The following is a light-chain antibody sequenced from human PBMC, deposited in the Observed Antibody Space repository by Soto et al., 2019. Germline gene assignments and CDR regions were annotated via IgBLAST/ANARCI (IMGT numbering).Light chain of an antibody. CDR2: AAS. V-gene: IGKV1-27*01. Sequence: DIQITQSPPSLSASVGDRVTITCRASQGISIYLAWYQQNPGKVPKLLISAASTLQSGVPSRFSGSGSGTDFTLTISSLQPEDVATYYCQNYHSAPIIFGPGTKVDIK. CDR3: QNYHSAPII. J-gene: IGKJ3*01. CDR1: QGISIY.